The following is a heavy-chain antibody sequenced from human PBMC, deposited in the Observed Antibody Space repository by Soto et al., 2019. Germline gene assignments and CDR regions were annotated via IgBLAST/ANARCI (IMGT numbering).Heavy chain of an antibody. CDR1: GYTFTSYG. V-gene: IGHV1-18*03. CDR2: ISAYNGNT. CDR3: ARDFTEETGYSGYDDFDY. D-gene: IGHD5-12*01. J-gene: IGHJ4*02. Sequence: ASVKVSCKASGYTFTSYGISWVRQAPGQGLEWMGWISAYNGNTNYAQKLQGRVTMTTDTSTSTAYMELRSLRSDDMAVYYCARDFTEETGYSGYDDFDYWGQGTLVTVSS.